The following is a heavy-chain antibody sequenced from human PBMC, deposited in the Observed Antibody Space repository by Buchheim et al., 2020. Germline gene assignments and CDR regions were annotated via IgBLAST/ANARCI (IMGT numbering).Heavy chain of an antibody. D-gene: IGHD4-17*01. CDR1: GGSISSGSYY. V-gene: IGHV4-61*02. CDR2: IYTSGST. Sequence: QVQLQESGPGLVKPSQTLSLTCTVSGGSISSGSYYWSWIRQPAGKGLEWIGRIYTSGSTNYNPSLKSRVTLSVDTSKNQFSLKLSSVTAADTAVYYCARGVDYGSSDYWGQGTL. J-gene: IGHJ4*02. CDR3: ARGVDYGSSDY.